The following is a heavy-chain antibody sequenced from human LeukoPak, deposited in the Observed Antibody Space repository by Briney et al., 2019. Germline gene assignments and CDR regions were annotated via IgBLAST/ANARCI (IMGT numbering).Heavy chain of an antibody. Sequence: ASETLSLTCAVYGGSFSGYYWSWIRQPPGKGLEGIGEINHSGSTNYNPSLKSRVTISVDTSRNQFSLKLNSVTAADTAVYYCARVQGGGGGLGYFNLWGRGALVTVSS. V-gene: IGHV4-34*01. J-gene: IGHJ2*01. CDR3: ARVQGGGGGLGYFNL. CDR2: INHSGST. CDR1: GGSFSGYY. D-gene: IGHD3-16*01.